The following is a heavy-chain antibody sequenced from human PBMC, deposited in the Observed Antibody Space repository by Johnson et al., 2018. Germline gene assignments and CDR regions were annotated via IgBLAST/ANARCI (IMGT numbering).Heavy chain of an antibody. D-gene: IGHD1-26*01. V-gene: IGHV3-30*18. Sequence: QVQLVQSGGGVVQPGRSXRLSCAASGFTFSSYGMHWVRQAPGKGLEWGAVISYDGSNKYYADSVKGRFTISRDNSKNTLYLQMNSLRAEDTAVYYCAKGGGSPDAFDIWGQGTMVTVSS. J-gene: IGHJ3*02. CDR1: GFTFSSYG. CDR2: ISYDGSNK. CDR3: AKGGGSPDAFDI.